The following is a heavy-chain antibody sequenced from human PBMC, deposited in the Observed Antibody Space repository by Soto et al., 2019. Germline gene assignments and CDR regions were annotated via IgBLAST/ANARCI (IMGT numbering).Heavy chain of an antibody. CDR2: IGPKNGDT. Sequence: QVQLVQSGAEVKKSGASVKVSCKASGYTLTGHYIHWVRQAPGQGPEWMGEIGPKNGDTKYAQKFQGRVTMTRDTSITTVYMELSNLSPDDTAVYYCGRGRSGELVVFYWGQGTLVTVYS. V-gene: IGHV1-2*02. J-gene: IGHJ4*02. D-gene: IGHD1-26*01. CDR1: GYTLTGHY. CDR3: GRGRSGELVVFY.